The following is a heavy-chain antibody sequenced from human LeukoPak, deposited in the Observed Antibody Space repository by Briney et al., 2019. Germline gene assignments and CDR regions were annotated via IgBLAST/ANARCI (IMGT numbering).Heavy chain of an antibody. V-gene: IGHV3-30*19. J-gene: IGHJ5*02. CDR2: ISYDGGST. D-gene: IGHD2-8*02. Sequence: PGGTLRLSCAASGVTFSSYGMHWVRQAPGQGQEWVGMISYDGGSTYYADSVKGRFIISRDSSNNAVYLQMNSLRTEDSALYYCARDCASGVWCNWFGPWGQGTRVTVSS. CDR3: ARDCASGVWCNWFGP. CDR1: GVTFSSYG.